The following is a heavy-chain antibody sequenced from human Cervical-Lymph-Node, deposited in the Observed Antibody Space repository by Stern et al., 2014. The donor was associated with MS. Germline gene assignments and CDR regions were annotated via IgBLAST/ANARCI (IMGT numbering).Heavy chain of an antibody. CDR3: ARDSRHYDASYYFDS. CDR1: GGTFSSYA. CDR2: IIPIFGTA. J-gene: IGHJ4*02. V-gene: IGHV1-69*01. D-gene: IGHD3-16*01. Sequence: QVQLVQSGAEVKKPGSSVKVSCKASGGTFSSYAINWVRQAPGQGPEWMGGIIPIFGTANYAQKFQGSVTITADASTSTAYMELSSLRSEDTAVYYCARDSRHYDASYYFDSWGQGTLVTVSS.